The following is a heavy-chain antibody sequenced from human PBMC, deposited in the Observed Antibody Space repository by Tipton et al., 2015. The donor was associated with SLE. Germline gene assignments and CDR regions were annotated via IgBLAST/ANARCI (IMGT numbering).Heavy chain of an antibody. V-gene: IGHV3-49*04. CDR2: IRSKAYGGTT. CDR3: VRREGLIEEILY. Sequence: SLRLSCTASGFTFGDYAMTWVRQAPGKGLEWVGFIRSKAYGGTTEYAASVKGRFTISRDDSKSIAYLQMNSLKTEDTAVYYCVRREGLIEEILYWGQGTLVTVSS. CDR1: GFTFGDYA. D-gene: IGHD3-22*01. J-gene: IGHJ4*02.